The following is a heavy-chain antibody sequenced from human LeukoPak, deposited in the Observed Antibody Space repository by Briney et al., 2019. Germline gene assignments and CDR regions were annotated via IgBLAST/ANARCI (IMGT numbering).Heavy chain of an antibody. Sequence: PGGSLRLSCAASGFTFSTYNMNRVRQAPGKGLEWVSYISSSSSTIYYADSVKGRFTISRDNAKNSQYLQMNSLRAEDTAVYYCARDSIAVAGSFDYWGQGTLVTVSS. J-gene: IGHJ4*02. CDR1: GFTFSTYN. CDR3: ARDSIAVAGSFDY. CDR2: ISSSSSTI. D-gene: IGHD6-19*01. V-gene: IGHV3-48*04.